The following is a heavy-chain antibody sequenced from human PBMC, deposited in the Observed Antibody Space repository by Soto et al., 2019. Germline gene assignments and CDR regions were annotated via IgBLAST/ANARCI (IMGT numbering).Heavy chain of an antibody. J-gene: IGHJ6*02. D-gene: IGHD3-10*01. CDR2: IIPIFGTA. Sequence: SVKVSCKASGGTFSSYAISWVRQAPGQGLEWMGGIIPIFGTANYAQKFQGRVTITADESTSTAYMELSSLRSEDTAVYYCARRITMVRGVLSGGMDVWGQGTTVTVS. CDR3: ARRITMVRGVLSGGMDV. CDR1: GGTFSSYA. V-gene: IGHV1-69*13.